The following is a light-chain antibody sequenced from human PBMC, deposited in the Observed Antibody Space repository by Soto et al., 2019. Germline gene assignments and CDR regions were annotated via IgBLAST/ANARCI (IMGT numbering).Light chain of an antibody. J-gene: IGKJ3*01. CDR1: QSVRSS. CDR2: DAS. V-gene: IGKV3-11*01. Sequence: EIVLTQSPDTLSLSPGERATLSCRASQSVRSSLAWYQQKPGQAPRLLIYDASNRATGIPARFSGSGSGTDFTLNISSLEPDDFAVYYCQQRSNWPPEVTFGPGTKVDIK. CDR3: QQRSNWPPEVT.